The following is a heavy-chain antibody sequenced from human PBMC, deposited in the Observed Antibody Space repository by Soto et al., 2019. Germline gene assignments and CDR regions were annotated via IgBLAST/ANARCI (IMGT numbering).Heavy chain of an antibody. Sequence: ASVKVSCKASGGTFSSYAISWVRQAPGQGLEWMGGIIPIFGTANYAQKFQGRVTITADESTSTACMELSSLRSEDTAVYYCARSEGYSYCFDYWGQGTLVTISS. CDR1: GGTFSSYA. CDR2: IIPIFGTA. CDR3: ARSEGYSYCFDY. V-gene: IGHV1-69*13. D-gene: IGHD5-18*01. J-gene: IGHJ4*02.